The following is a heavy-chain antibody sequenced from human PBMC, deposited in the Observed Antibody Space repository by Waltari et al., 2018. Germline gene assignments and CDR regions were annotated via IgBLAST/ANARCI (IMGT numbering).Heavy chain of an antibody. D-gene: IGHD3-22*01. Sequence: EVQLVESGGGLVQPGGSLRLSCAASGFTFSSYSMNWVRQAPGKGLEWVSYISSSSSTIYHADSVKGRFTISRDNAKNSLYLQMNSLRAEDTAVYYCARDSLLSSSGHDYWGQGTLVTVSS. CDR3: ARDSLLSSSGHDY. CDR1: GFTFSSYS. CDR2: ISSSSSTI. J-gene: IGHJ4*02. V-gene: IGHV3-48*04.